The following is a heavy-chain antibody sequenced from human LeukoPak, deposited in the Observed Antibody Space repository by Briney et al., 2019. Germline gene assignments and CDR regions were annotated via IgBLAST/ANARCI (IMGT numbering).Heavy chain of an antibody. CDR3: ARDSSPASATTYYDALDM. Sequence: GPSLRLSCPGSGFSFRRFWMTWVRQAPGRGLEWVANINGDGDGKRYADSVTDRFTISRENARSLVYLQITRLRDEDTALYYCARDSSPASATTYYDALDMWGQGTMVTVSS. D-gene: IGHD1-1*01. CDR1: GFSFRRFW. CDR2: INGDGDGK. V-gene: IGHV3-7*01. J-gene: IGHJ3*02.